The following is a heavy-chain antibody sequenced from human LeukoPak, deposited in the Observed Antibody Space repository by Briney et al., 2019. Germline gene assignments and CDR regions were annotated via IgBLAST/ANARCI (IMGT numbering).Heavy chain of an antibody. Sequence: SETLSLTCTVSGGSISSYYWSRIRQPPGKGLEWIGYIYYSGSTNYNPSLKSRVTISVDTSKNQFSLKLSSVTAADTAVYYCARGRRIQLWLDYWGQGTLVTVSS. CDR1: GGSISSYY. CDR3: ARGRRIQLWLDY. V-gene: IGHV4-59*01. J-gene: IGHJ4*02. D-gene: IGHD5-18*01. CDR2: IYYSGST.